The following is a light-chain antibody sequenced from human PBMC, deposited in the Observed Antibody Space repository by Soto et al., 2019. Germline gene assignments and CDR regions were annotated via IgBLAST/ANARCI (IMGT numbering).Light chain of an antibody. CDR3: QHYNNWPA. V-gene: IGKV3-15*01. Sequence: EIVMTQYPAIRSLSPRERATLSCRASQSVSSTLAWYQQKPGQAPTLLIYGASTRATGIPARFSGSGSGTLFTLTISSMASEVFAVYYCQHYNNWPAFGGGAKVDIK. CDR1: QSVSST. CDR2: GAS. J-gene: IGKJ4*01.